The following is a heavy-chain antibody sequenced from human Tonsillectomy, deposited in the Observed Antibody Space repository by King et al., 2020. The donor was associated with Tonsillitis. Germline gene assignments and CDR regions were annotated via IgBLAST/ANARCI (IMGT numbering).Heavy chain of an antibody. J-gene: IGHJ2*01. Sequence: QLQESGPGLVKPSETLSLTCTVSGGSISSYYWTCIRQPPGKGLVWIGYIYYSGSTNCNPSLKSRVTISSDTPKNQFSLKLSSVTAADTGVYYCARNSGFWSYWYFDLWGRGTLVTVSS. V-gene: IGHV4-59*08. CDR2: IYYSGST. CDR3: ARNSGFWSYWYFDL. D-gene: IGHD3-22*01. CDR1: GGSISSYY.